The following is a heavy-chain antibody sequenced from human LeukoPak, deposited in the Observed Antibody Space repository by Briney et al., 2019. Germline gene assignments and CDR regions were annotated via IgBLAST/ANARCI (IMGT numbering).Heavy chain of an antibody. V-gene: IGHV5-51*01. CDR1: GYDFANSW. CDR2: IYPRDSDT. CDR3: ARGERAMATRKAGFDY. Sequence: GKSLKISCTASGYDFANSWIGWVRQVPGKGLEWMGIIYPRDSDTIYSPSFQGQVTISADKSIRTAYLQWSSLTASDTAMYYCARGERAMATRKAGFDYWGQGTQVTVSS. J-gene: IGHJ4*02. D-gene: IGHD5-24*01.